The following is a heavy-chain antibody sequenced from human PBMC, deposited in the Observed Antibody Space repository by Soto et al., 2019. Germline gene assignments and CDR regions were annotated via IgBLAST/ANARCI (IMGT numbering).Heavy chain of an antibody. D-gene: IGHD6-13*01. Sequence: QVQLVQSGSEVKRPGSSVKVSCKTPGGTFSRHAINWVRQAPGQGLEWMGGIIPMSRTTNYAQKFKGRVTISADESTSTAYMELSCLRSEDAAVYYCASAAIHGSSWYFWFDPWGQGTLVTVSS. CDR1: GGTFSRHA. CDR3: ASAAIHGSSWYFWFDP. CDR2: IIPMSRTT. V-gene: IGHV1-69*01. J-gene: IGHJ5*02.